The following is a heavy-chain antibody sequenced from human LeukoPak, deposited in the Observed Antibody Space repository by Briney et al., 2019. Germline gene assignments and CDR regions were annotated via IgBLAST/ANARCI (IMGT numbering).Heavy chain of an antibody. CDR1: GFTFSAFW. V-gene: IGHV3-7*01. CDR3: ARGDVAFVESAQ. CDR2: INQDGSEK. D-gene: IGHD3-10*01. J-gene: IGHJ4*02. Sequence: PGGSLRLSCAASGFTFSAFWMSWVRQAPGKGLEWVANINQDGSEKYIVDSVKGRFTISRDNAKNLLWLQMDSLRAEDTAVYYCARGDVAFVESAQWGQGTLVTVSS.